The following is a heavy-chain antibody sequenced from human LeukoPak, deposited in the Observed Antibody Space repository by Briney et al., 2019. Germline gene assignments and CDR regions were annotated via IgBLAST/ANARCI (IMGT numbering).Heavy chain of an antibody. CDR2: IYYIGGT. CDR1: GGSISSYY. Sequence: SETLSLTCTVSGGSISSYYWSWIRQPPGKGLEWIGYIYYIGGTNYNPSLKSRVTISVDTSKNQFSLKLSSVTAADTAVYYCARFDCSGGSCYSDYWGQGTLVTVSS. CDR3: ARFDCSGGSCYSDY. J-gene: IGHJ4*02. D-gene: IGHD2-15*01. V-gene: IGHV4-59*01.